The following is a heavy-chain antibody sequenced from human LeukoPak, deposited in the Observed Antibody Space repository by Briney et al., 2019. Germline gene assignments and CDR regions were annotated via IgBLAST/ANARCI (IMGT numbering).Heavy chain of an antibody. CDR2: IYYSGST. Sequence: PSETLSLTCTVSGGSISSITYGCGWIRRPPGEGLEWTGSIYYSGSTYYNPSLKSRVTVSVDPSQNQFSLNLSSVPAADTAVYYCVRGSTLRHYQYWGQGTLATVSS. CDR1: GGSISSITYG. D-gene: IGHD3-16*01. CDR3: VRGSTLRHYQY. V-gene: IGHV4-39*01. J-gene: IGHJ4*02.